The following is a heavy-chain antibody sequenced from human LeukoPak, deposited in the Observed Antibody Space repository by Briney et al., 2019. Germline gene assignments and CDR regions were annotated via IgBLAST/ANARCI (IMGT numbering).Heavy chain of an antibody. D-gene: IGHD6-19*01. CDR3: AKDSHWLVQVYFDY. CDR2: ISGSGGST. J-gene: IGHJ4*02. V-gene: IGHV3-23*01. CDR1: GCTFSSYA. Sequence: PGGSLRLSCAASGCTFSSYAMSWVRQAPGKGLEWVSAISGSGGSTYYADSVKGRFTISRDNSKNTLYLQMNSLRAEDTAVYYCAKDSHWLVQVYFDYWGQGTLVTVSS.